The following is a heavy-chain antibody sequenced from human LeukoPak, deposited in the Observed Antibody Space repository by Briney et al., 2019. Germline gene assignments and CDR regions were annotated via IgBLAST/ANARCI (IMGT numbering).Heavy chain of an antibody. V-gene: IGHV4-34*01. CDR3: AKLAGLGRDAPFDY. J-gene: IGHJ4*02. CDR1: GGSFSGYY. CDR2: ISHSGST. Sequence: SETLSLTCAVYGGSFSGYYWSWIRQPPGKGLEWVGEISHSGSTNYNPSLKSRVTISVDTSKNQFSLKLSSVTAADTAVYYCAKLAGLGRDAPFDYWGQGTLVTVSS. D-gene: IGHD3-3*02.